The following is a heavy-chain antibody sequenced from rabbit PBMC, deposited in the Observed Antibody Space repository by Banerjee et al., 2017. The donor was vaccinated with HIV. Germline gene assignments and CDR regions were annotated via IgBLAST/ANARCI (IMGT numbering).Heavy chain of an antibody. V-gene: IGHV1S40*01. CDR3: ARDSYAAYGYATFNL. CDR2: INIGSGST. CDR1: GFSFSSGYD. J-gene: IGHJ4*01. D-gene: IGHD6-1*01. Sequence: QSLEESGGDLVKPGASLTLTCTASGFSFSSGYDMCWVRQAPGKGLEWIGCINIGSGSTYYASWAKGQFTISKTSSTTVTLQMTSLTAADTATYFCARDSYAAYGYATFNLWGQGTLVTVS.